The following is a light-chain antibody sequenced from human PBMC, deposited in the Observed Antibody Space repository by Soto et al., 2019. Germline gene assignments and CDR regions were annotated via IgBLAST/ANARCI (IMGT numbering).Light chain of an antibody. J-gene: IGLJ2*01. V-gene: IGLV2-14*01. CDR1: SSDVDGYNY. Sequence: QSALTQPASVSGSPGQSITISCTGTSSDVDGYNYVSWYQQHPGKAPKLMIYDVSSRPSGVSNRFSGSKSGNTASLTISGLQAEDEADYYCSSYTSSNTLLFGGGTKLTVL. CDR3: SSYTSSNTLL. CDR2: DVS.